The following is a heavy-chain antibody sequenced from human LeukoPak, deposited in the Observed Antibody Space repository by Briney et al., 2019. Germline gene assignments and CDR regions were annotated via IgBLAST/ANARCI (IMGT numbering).Heavy chain of an antibody. V-gene: IGHV4-39*01. CDR1: AASISSSSYY. CDR2: IDYSGST. Sequence: SQTLSLTCTVSAASISSSSYYWGRIRQPPGKGLEWFGIIDYSGSTYYIPSLKSRVTISVDTSKNQFSLTLSSVTAADTTVYYCARLYDSSGYYYSYYFDYWGQGTLVTVSS. J-gene: IGHJ4*02. D-gene: IGHD3-22*01. CDR3: ARLYDSSGYYYSYYFDY.